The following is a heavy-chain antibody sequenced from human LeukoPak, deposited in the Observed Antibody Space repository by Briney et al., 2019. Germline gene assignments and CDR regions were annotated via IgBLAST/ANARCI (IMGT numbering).Heavy chain of an antibody. V-gene: IGHV4-30-4*01. D-gene: IGHD2-15*01. Sequence: KPSQTLSLTCTVSGGSISSGDYYWSWIRQPPGKGLEWIVYIYYSGTTYDNPSRKSRVTISINTSKNQFSLKLSSVTAADTAVYYCARDLFSYTTLRYFDYWGQGALVTVSS. CDR3: ARDLFSYTTLRYFDY. CDR1: GGSISSGDYY. CDR2: IYYSGTT. J-gene: IGHJ4*02.